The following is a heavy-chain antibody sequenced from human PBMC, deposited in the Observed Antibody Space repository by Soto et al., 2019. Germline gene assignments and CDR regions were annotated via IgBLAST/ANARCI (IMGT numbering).Heavy chain of an antibody. D-gene: IGHD5-12*01. J-gene: IGHJ4*02. CDR1: GGSISDIDW. CDR2: IHLTGRT. V-gene: IGHV4-4*02. Sequence: QVQVQESGPGLLKPSGTLSLTCDVSGGSISDIDWWSWVRQPPGKGLEWFGEIHLTGRTHHNPSLQSRVILSVDISKNQLSLNLRSVTAADTAVYYCVRAGGYESKVYWGQGTLVTVSS. CDR3: VRAGGYESKVY.